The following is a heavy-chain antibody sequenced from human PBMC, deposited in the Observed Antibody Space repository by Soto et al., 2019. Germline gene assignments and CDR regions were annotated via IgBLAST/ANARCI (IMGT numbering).Heavy chain of an antibody. V-gene: IGHV1-69*06. D-gene: IGHD3-22*01. Sequence: QVQLVQSGAEVKKPGSSVKVSCKASGGTFSSYAISWVRQAPGQGLEWMGGIIPIFGTANYAQKFQGRVTINREKSPRTAYMELSRLRSEDKAVDYCARNPRPQYGSRGYYGVRDLYFDYWGQGTLVTVSS. CDR1: GGTFSSYA. J-gene: IGHJ4*02. CDR3: ARNPRPQYGSRGYYGVRDLYFDY. CDR2: IIPIFGTA.